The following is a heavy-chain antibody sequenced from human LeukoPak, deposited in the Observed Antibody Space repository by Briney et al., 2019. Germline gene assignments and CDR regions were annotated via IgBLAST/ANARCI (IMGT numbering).Heavy chain of an antibody. V-gene: IGHV3-48*03. D-gene: IGHD4-17*01. Sequence: PGGSLRLSCAASGFTFSSYEMNWVRQAPGKGLEWVSYISSSGSTIYCADSVKGRFTISRDNAKNSLYLQMNSLRAEDMALYYCAKDLYGDYPAGDCAFDIWGQGTMVTVSS. CDR1: GFTFSSYE. CDR2: ISSSGSTI. J-gene: IGHJ3*02. CDR3: AKDLYGDYPAGDCAFDI.